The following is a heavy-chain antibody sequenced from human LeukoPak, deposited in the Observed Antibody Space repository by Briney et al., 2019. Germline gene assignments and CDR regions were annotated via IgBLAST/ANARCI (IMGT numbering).Heavy chain of an antibody. J-gene: IGHJ4*02. V-gene: IGHV1-18*01. CDR3: ARDRYPIAAAGTSPYDY. CDR1: GYTFTSYG. D-gene: IGHD6-13*01. Sequence: ASVKVSCRASGYTFTSYGISWVRQAPGQGLEWMGWISAYNGNTNYAQKLQGRVTMTTDTSTSTAYMGLRSLRSDDTAVYYCARDRYPIAAAGTSPYDYWGQGTLVTVSS. CDR2: ISAYNGNT.